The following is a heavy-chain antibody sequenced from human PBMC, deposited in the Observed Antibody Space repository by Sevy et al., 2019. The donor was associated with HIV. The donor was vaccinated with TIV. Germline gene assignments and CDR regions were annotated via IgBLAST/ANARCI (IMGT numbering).Heavy chain of an antibody. CDR3: ARDPLLSHSYGTGL. CDR1: GGSVTTGNYY. D-gene: IGHD2-21*01. Sequence: SETLSLICTVSGGSVTTGNYYWSWIRQYPGKGLEWIGYMSYSGYTYFNPSLKARATISVDKSQNHFSLRLTSVTAADTAVYYCARDPLLSHSYGTGLWGQGTTVTVSS. V-gene: IGHV4-30-4*01. CDR2: MSYSGYT. J-gene: IGHJ6*02.